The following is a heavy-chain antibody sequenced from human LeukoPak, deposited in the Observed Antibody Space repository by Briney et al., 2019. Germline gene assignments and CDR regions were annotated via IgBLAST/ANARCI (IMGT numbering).Heavy chain of an antibody. CDR2: ISAYNGNT. CDR3: ARDLSGSIKWFDA. V-gene: IGHV1-18*01. J-gene: IGHJ5*02. D-gene: IGHD1-26*01. Sequence: ASAKDSCKASGYTFTTYGIDWVRQAPGQRLQWMGWISAYNGNTNYAQKLQGRVTMTTDTSTSTAYMELRSLRSDDTAVYYGARDLSGSIKWFDAWGQGTLVTVSS. CDR1: GYTFTTYG.